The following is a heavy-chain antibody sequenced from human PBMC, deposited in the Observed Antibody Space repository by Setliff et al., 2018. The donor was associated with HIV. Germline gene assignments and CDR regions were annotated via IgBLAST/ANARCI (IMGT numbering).Heavy chain of an antibody. D-gene: IGHD3-22*01. V-gene: IGHV4-4*02. CDR2: IYQNGLT. Sequence: LSLTCAVSGGSISSRNWWSWVRQAPGKGLQWIGEIYQNGLTNYSPSLKSRVSMSLDKSKNQFSLKMTSVTAADTAVYYCVRAGDYYDSTGARAGFDFWGQGTRVTVSS. CDR3: VRAGDYYDSTGARAGFDF. CDR1: GGSISSRNW. J-gene: IGHJ3*01.